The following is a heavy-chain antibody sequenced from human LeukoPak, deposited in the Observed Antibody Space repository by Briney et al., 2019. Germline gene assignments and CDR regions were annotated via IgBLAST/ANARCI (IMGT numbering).Heavy chain of an antibody. CDR1: GGSISSYY. CDR3: ARAVAAAGANWFDP. Sequence: SETLSLTCTVSGGSISSYYWSWIRQPPGKGLECIGYIYYSGSTNYNPSLKSRVTISVDTSKNQFSLKLSSVTAADTAVYYCARAVAAAGANWFDPWGQGTLVTVSS. D-gene: IGHD6-13*01. V-gene: IGHV4-59*01. CDR2: IYYSGST. J-gene: IGHJ5*02.